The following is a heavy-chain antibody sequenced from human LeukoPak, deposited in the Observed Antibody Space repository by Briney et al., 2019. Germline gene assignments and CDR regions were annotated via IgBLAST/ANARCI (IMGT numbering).Heavy chain of an antibody. CDR3: ARGQYGGNSVFDY. D-gene: IGHD4-23*01. V-gene: IGHV3-66*02. J-gene: IGHJ4*02. Sequence: PGGSLRLSCVASGFTVSSNPNSWVRQAPGKGLEWVSIIYNSGTTYYADSVKGRFTISRDNSKNTLYLQMNSLRPEDTAVYYCARGQYGGNSVFDYWGQGTLVTVSS. CDR2: IYNSGTT. CDR1: GFTVSSNP.